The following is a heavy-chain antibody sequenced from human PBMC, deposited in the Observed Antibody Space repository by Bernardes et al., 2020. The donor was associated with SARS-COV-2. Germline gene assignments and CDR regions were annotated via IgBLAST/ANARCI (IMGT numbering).Heavy chain of an antibody. D-gene: IGHD6-19*01. CDR3: AHRGSGWYGPSFDY. CDR1: GFSLSTSGVG. J-gene: IGHJ4*02. Sequence: SCPTLVKPTQTLTLTCTFSGFSLSTSGVGVGWIRQPPGKALEWLALIYWDDDKRYSPSLKSRLTITKDTSKNQVVLTMTNMDPVDTATYYCAHRGSGWYGPSFDYWGQGTLVTVSS. CDR2: IYWDDDK. V-gene: IGHV2-5*02.